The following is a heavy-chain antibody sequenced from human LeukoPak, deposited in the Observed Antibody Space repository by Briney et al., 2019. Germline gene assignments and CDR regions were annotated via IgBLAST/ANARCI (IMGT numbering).Heavy chain of an antibody. V-gene: IGHV3-21*01. D-gene: IGHD6-25*01. CDR3: ARAGSAGFDY. J-gene: IGHJ4*02. Sequence: GGSLRLSCGASGLTFSSHWMHWVRQAPGKGLEWVSSIGSSSGYIYYADSVKGRFTISRDNAKNSLFLQMNSLRAEDTAVYYCARAGSAGFDYWGQGTLVTVSS. CDR2: IGSSSGYI. CDR1: GLTFSSHW.